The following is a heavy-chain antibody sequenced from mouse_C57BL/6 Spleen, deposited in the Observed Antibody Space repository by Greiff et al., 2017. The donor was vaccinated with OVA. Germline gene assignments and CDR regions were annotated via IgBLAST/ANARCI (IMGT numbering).Heavy chain of an antibody. V-gene: IGHV3-6*01. CDR2: ISYDGSN. CDR3: ANYEYDFYYAMDY. J-gene: IGHJ4*01. Sequence: EVQLQESGPGLVKPSQSLSLTCSVTGYSITSGYYWNWIRQFPGNKLEWMGYISYDGSNNYNPSLKNRISITRDTSKNHFFLKLNSVTTEDTATYYCANYEYDFYYAMDYWGKGTSVTVSS. CDR1: GYSITSGYY. D-gene: IGHD2-4*01.